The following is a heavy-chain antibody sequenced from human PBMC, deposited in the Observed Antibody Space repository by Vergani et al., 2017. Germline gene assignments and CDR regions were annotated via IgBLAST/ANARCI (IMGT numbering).Heavy chain of an antibody. CDR2: IYTSGST. CDR3: ARLGKDIVVVPAAFQGSNYYYYYYMDV. D-gene: IGHD2-2*01. CDR1: GGSLSGYY. V-gene: IGHV4-59*10. Sequence: QVQLQQWGPGLLKPSETLSLTCAVYGGSLSGYYWSWIRQPAGKGLEWIGRIYTSGSTNYNPSLKSRVTMSVDTSKNQFSLKLSSVTAADTSVDYCARLGKDIVVVPAAFQGSNYYYYYYMDVWGKGTTVTVSS. J-gene: IGHJ6*03.